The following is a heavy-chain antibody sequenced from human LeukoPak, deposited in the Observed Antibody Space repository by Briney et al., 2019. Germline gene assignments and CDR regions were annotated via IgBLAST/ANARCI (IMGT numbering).Heavy chain of an antibody. CDR2: INPSGGST. Sequence: ASVKVSCKASGYTFTSYYMHWVRQAPGQGLEWMRIINPSGGSTSYAQKFQGRVTMTRDTSTSTVYMELSSLRSEDTAVYYCARVYYDSSGYYPKHAFDIWGQGTMVTVSS. J-gene: IGHJ3*02. CDR1: GYTFTSYY. CDR3: ARVYYDSSGYYPKHAFDI. V-gene: IGHV1-46*03. D-gene: IGHD3-22*01.